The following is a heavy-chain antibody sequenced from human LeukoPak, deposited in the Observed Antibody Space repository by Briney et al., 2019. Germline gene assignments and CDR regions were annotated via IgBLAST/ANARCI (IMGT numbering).Heavy chain of an antibody. Sequence: GGSLRLSCSASGFTFSIYGMSWVRQAPGKGLEWVSGISDSGDTIYYADSVKGRFTISRDNSKNTLYLQMNSLTVEDTAVYYCAKIRAARPGYWGQGTLVTVSS. V-gene: IGHV3-23*01. CDR1: GFTFSIYG. J-gene: IGHJ4*02. CDR2: ISDSGDTI. CDR3: AKIRAARPGY. D-gene: IGHD6-6*01.